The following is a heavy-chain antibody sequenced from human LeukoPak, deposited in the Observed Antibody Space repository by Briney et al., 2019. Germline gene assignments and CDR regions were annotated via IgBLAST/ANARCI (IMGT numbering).Heavy chain of an antibody. V-gene: IGHV3-33*01. Sequence: PGGSLRLSCAASGFTFSSYGMHWVRQAPGKGLEWVAVIWYDGSNKYYADSVKGRFTISRDNSKNTLYLQMNSLRAEDTAVYYCARDRVEMATKSPLDYWGQGTLVTVSS. CDR1: GFTFSSYG. J-gene: IGHJ4*02. CDR2: IWYDGSNK. D-gene: IGHD5-24*01. CDR3: ARDRVEMATKSPLDY.